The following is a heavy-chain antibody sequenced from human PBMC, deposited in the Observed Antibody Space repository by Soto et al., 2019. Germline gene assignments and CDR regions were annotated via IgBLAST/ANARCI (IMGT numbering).Heavy chain of an antibody. Sequence: SQTLSLICAISGDSVSSNSAAWNWIRQSPSRGLEWLGRTYYRSKWYNDYAVSVKSRITINPDTSKNQFSLQLNSVTPEDTAVYYCARDLPVWADYDFWSGYYTPYNWFDPWGQGTLVTVSS. J-gene: IGHJ5*02. D-gene: IGHD3-3*01. CDR2: TYYRSKWYN. CDR1: GDSVSSNSAA. CDR3: ARDLPVWADYDFWSGYYTPYNWFDP. V-gene: IGHV6-1*01.